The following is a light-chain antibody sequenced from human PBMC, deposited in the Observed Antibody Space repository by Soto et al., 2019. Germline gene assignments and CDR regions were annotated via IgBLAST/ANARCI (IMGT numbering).Light chain of an antibody. Sequence: EVVLTQSPGTLSLSPGERASLSCRASHSDRDRYLAWYQQKPGQPPKLLIYGVSSRAYGIPDRFSGSGSGTDFTLTISRLEPEDFAAYYCQHYGYPQWTFGQGTKVDIK. J-gene: IGKJ1*01. CDR2: GVS. V-gene: IGKV3-20*01. CDR1: HSDRDRY. CDR3: QHYGYPQWT.